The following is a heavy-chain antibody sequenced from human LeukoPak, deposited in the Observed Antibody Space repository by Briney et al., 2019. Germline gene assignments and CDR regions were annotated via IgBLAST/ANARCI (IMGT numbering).Heavy chain of an antibody. CDR3: SKARGATYGTYYFDY. D-gene: IGHD4/OR15-4a*01. CDR1: GFTFSIYA. CDR2: ISGSGGDT. V-gene: IGHV3-23*01. J-gene: IGHJ4*02. Sequence: GGSLRLSCAASGFTFSIYAMNWVPPAPGKGLEWGSISGSGGDTYYADSVKGRFTITRDNSKKTLYLQMNSLRAEDTAVYYCSKARGATYGTYYFDYWGQGTLVTVSS.